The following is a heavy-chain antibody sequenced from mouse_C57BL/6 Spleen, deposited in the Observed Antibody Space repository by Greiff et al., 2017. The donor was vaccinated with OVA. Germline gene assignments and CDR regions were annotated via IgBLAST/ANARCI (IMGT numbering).Heavy chain of an antibody. J-gene: IGHJ3*01. Sequence: QVQLQQPGAELVKPGASVKLSCKASGYTFTSYWMQWVKQRPGQGLEWIGEIDPSDSYTNYNQKFKGKATLTVDTSSSTAYTQLSSLTSEDSAVYYCARHYGSSYERFAYWGQGTLVTVSA. CDR1: GYTFTSYW. CDR3: ARHYGSSYERFAY. V-gene: IGHV1-50*01. CDR2: IDPSDSYT. D-gene: IGHD1-1*01.